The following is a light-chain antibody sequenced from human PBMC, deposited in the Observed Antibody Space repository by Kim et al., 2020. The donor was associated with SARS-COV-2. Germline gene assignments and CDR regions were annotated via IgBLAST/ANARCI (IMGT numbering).Light chain of an antibody. CDR3: AVWDDNLDRFYA. CDR1: TSNIGTNS. Sequence: QSVLTQPPSASGTPGQRVTISCSGSTSNIGTNSVNWYRQLPGTAPKLLIYNDDQRPSGVPDRFSASKSGSSASLAISGLQSEDEADYYCAVWDDNLDRFYAFGSGTKVTVL. V-gene: IGLV1-44*01. J-gene: IGLJ1*01. CDR2: NDD.